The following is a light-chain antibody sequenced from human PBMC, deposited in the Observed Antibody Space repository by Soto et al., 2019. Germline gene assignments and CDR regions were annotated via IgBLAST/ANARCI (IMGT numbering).Light chain of an antibody. CDR2: DAY. CDR3: QQRHMWPIT. J-gene: IGKJ5*01. CDR1: QSFRGL. V-gene: IGKV3-11*01. Sequence: EGVLTQSPVTLSLSPGERATLSCRASQSFRGLLAWYQQKPGQAPRLLIYDAYNRATGIPPRFSGSGSGTDFKLTISSLEPEDSAGYYCQQRHMWPITFGQGTRLEIK.